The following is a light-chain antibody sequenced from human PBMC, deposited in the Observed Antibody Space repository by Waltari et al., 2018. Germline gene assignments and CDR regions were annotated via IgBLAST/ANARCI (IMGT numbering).Light chain of an antibody. CDR2: EVS. CDR1: QSLVHSNGNTY. Sequence: DVVLTQSPLSLPVTLGQPASISCRSSQSLVHSNGNTYLSWLQQRPGQSPRRLIYEVSNRDSGVPDRFSGSGSGTDFTLKISRVEAEDVGVYYCMQTLEAPLTFGGGTKVEIK. V-gene: IGKV2-30*02. CDR3: MQTLEAPLT. J-gene: IGKJ4*01.